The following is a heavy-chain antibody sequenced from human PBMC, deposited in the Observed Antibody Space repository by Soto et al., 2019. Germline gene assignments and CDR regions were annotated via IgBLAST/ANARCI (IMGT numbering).Heavy chain of an antibody. CDR2: ISEDGGKK. J-gene: IGHJ3*02. V-gene: IGHV3-30*18. Sequence: GGSLRLSCAASGFTFSTYVMHWVRQAPGKGLEWVALISEDGGKKYYADSVKGRFTISRDNSKDLLYLQMNSLRAEDTAVYYCAKPLGSGYADAFNMWGRGTMVTVSS. CDR3: AKPLGSGYADAFNM. CDR1: GFTFSTYV. D-gene: IGHD3-3*01.